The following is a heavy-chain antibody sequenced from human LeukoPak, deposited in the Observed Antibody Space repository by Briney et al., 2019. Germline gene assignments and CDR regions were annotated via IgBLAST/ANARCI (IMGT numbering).Heavy chain of an antibody. CDR1: GVSFANHY. V-gene: IGHV4-59*11. CDR2: LYYSGST. J-gene: IGHJ3*01. D-gene: IGHD3-22*01. CDR3: AGGRGSPYYVDAFHV. Sequence: SETLSLTCSVSGVSFANHYWSWIRQPPGKGLEWIGHLYYSGSTTYNPSLESRVTMSVDPSRNQLSLKLSSVAAADTALYYCAGGRGSPYYVDAFHVWGHGTMVTVSS.